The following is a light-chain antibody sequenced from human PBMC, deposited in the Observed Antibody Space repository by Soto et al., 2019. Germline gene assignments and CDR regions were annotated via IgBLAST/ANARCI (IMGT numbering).Light chain of an antibody. V-gene: IGKV3-20*01. CDR1: HSVSSNY. CDR2: GAS. Sequence: EIVLMQSPGTLSLSPGERATLSCRASHSVSSNYLAWYQQKPGQAPRLLIYGASRGAAGIPDRFSGSGSGTDFTLTISRLEPEDFAVYFCQQYGRSPMFTFGQGTNVDIK. CDR3: QQYGRSPMFT. J-gene: IGKJ2*01.